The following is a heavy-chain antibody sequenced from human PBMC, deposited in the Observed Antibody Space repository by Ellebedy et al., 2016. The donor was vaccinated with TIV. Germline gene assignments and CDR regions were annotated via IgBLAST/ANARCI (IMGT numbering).Heavy chain of an antibody. Sequence: GESLKISCEVSGYTFTDFFIGWVRQMPGKGLEWMGLIYPGDSDTRYSPSFQGQVTISADRATNTAYLPWSSLKASDTATYYCARRLTVIRGAAKTYLFDFWGQGTRVTVSA. CDR1: GYTFTDFF. V-gene: IGHV5-51*01. CDR3: ARRLTVIRGAAKTYLFDF. J-gene: IGHJ4*02. CDR2: IYPGDSDT. D-gene: IGHD3-10*01.